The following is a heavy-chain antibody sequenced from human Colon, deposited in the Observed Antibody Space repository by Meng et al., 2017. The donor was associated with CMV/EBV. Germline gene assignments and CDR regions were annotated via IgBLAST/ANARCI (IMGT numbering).Heavy chain of an antibody. CDR2: IKQDGSDK. Sequence: GESLKISCVVSGFSLSDYWMNWVRQAPGKGLEWVANIKQDGSDKHYVESVKGRFIVSRDNGKNSLHLQMNNPRAEDTGVYYCARGGCIGSNCYRNYYYYGMDVWGQGTTVTVSS. CDR3: ARGGCIGSNCYRNYYYYGMDV. V-gene: IGHV3-7*01. CDR1: GFSLSDYW. J-gene: IGHJ6*02. D-gene: IGHD2-15*01.